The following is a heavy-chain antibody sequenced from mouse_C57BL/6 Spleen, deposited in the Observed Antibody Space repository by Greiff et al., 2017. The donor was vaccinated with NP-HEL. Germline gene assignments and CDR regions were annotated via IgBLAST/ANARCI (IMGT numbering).Heavy chain of an antibody. CDR2: INPGSGGT. V-gene: IGHV1-54*01. D-gene: IGHD2-1*01. CDR3: ARGKVDYGNYYAMDY. J-gene: IGHJ4*01. Sequence: QVQLQQSGAELVRPGTSVKVSCKASGYAFTNYLIEWVKQRPGQGLEWIGVINPGSGGTNYNEKFKGKATLTADKSSSTAYMQLSSLTSEDSAVYYCARGKVDYGNYYAMDYWGQGTSVTVSS. CDR1: GYAFTNYL.